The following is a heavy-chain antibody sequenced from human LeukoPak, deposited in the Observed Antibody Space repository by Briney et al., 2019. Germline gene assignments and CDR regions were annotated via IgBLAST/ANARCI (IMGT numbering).Heavy chain of an antibody. V-gene: IGHV3-73*01. CDR2: IRSKANSYAT. Sequence: PGGSLTLSCAASGFTFSGSAMQWVRQACGKGVEWVGSIRSKANSYATAYAASVNVRFTISRDHYKITAYLEMNTLKTEDTAVYYCTRSYYGDLVSWGQGTLVTVSS. J-gene: IGHJ4*02. D-gene: IGHD4-17*01. CDR3: TRSYYGDLVS. CDR1: GFTFSGSA.